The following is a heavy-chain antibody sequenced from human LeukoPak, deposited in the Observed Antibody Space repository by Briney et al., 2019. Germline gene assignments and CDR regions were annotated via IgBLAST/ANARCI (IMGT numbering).Heavy chain of an antibody. V-gene: IGHV3-74*01. CDR1: GFTVSSNY. J-gene: IGHJ4*02. D-gene: IGHD3-22*01. CDR2: INSDGSST. CDR3: ARDSSGYRYFDY. Sequence: GGSLRLSCAASGFTVSSNYMSWVRQAPGKGLEWVSRINSDGSSTSYADSVKGRFTISRDNAKNTLYLQMNSLRAEDTAVYYCARDSSGYRYFDYWGQGTLVTVSS.